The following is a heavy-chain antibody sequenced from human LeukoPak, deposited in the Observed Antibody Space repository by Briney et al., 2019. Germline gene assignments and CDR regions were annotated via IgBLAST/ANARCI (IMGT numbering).Heavy chain of an antibody. J-gene: IGHJ4*02. CDR1: GFTVSSNY. CDR2: IYSGGST. V-gene: IGHV3-53*01. D-gene: IGHD4-23*01. CDR3: AKDFGNHTAPYY. Sequence: GGSLRLSCAASGFTVSSNYMNWVRQAPGKGLEWVSVIYSGGSTYYADSVKGRFTISRDNSKNTLYLQMNSLRAEDTAVYYCAKDFGNHTAPYYWGQGTLVTVSS.